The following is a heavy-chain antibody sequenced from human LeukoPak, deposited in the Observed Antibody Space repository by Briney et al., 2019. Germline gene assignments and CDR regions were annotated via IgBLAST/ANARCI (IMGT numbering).Heavy chain of an antibody. J-gene: IGHJ3*02. D-gene: IGHD2-8*01. V-gene: IGHV4-59*01. CDR3: ARAPNGFGAFDI. CDR1: GGSISSYY. CDR2: IYYSGST. Sequence: SSETLSLTCTVSGGSISSYYWSWIRQPPGKGLEWIGYIYYSGSTDCNPSLKSRVTISVDTSKNQFSLKMSSVTAADTAVYYCARAPNGFGAFDIWGPGTMVTVSS.